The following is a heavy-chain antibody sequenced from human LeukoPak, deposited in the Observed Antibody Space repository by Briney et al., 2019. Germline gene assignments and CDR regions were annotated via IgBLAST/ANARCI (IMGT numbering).Heavy chain of an antibody. Sequence: SETLSLTCSVSGGSISDSIVSHYWSWIRQPPGKGLEWIGYIYFNGRTNYSPSLKSRVTLSVGTSKNQFSMKLISVTAADTAVYYCVRTARSRDWFDPWRQGSLVTVSS. CDR2: IYFNGRT. D-gene: IGHD2-21*02. V-gene: IGHV4-61*01. CDR3: VRTARSRDWFDP. CDR1: GGSISDSIVSHY. J-gene: IGHJ5*02.